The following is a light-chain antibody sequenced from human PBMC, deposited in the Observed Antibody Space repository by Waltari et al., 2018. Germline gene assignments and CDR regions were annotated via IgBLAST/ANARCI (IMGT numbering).Light chain of an antibody. J-gene: IGKJ2*01. CDR2: AAS. V-gene: IGKV1-39*01. Sequence: DIQMTQSPSSLSASVGDRVTITCRASQSITSYLNWYQQKPGKDAKSLIYAASSLQSGVPSRFCGSGSGTDFTLTISSLQPEDFATYYCQQSYSTPDTFGQGTKLEIK. CDR1: QSITSY. CDR3: QQSYSTPDT.